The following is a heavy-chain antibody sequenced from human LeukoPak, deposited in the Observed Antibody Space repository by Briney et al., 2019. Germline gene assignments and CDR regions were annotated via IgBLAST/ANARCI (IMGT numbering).Heavy chain of an antibody. V-gene: IGHV4-39*01. J-gene: IGHJ4*02. D-gene: IGHD5-18*01. CDR1: GGSISSSSYY. CDR2: IYYSGRT. CDR3: ARHEYSYGRGDYFDY. Sequence: SETLSLTCTVSGGSISSSSYYWGWIRQPPGKGLEWIGSIYYSGRTYHNPSLKSRVTISVDTSKNQFSLKLSSVTAADTAVYYCARHEYSYGRGDYFDYWGQGTLVTVSS.